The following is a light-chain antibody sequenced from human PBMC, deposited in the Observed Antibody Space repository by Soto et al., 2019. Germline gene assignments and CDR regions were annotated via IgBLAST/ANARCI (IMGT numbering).Light chain of an antibody. V-gene: IGLV2-8*01. Sequence: QSALTQPPSASGSPGQSVTISCTGTSSDVGGCNYVSWYQQHPGKAPKLIIYEVNKRPSGVPDRFSGSKSGNTASLTVSGLQAEDEADYYCSSYAGSNNLGIFGTGTKLTVL. CDR2: EVN. CDR1: SSDVGGCNY. CDR3: SSYAGSNNLGI. J-gene: IGLJ1*01.